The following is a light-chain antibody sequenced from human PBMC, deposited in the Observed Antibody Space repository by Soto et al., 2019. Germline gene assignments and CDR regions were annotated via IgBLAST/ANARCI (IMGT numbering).Light chain of an antibody. V-gene: IGKV3-15*01. J-gene: IGKJ4*01. CDR3: QQYNNCPPLT. CDR2: GAS. Sequence: EIVMTQSPATRSVSPGERATLSCLASQSIACNLAGYQQKPGQAPRLLIYGASTRSTGIPARFSGSGSGTEFTLTISSLQSEAFAVYYCQQYNNCPPLTFGGGTKVEIK. CDR1: QSIACN.